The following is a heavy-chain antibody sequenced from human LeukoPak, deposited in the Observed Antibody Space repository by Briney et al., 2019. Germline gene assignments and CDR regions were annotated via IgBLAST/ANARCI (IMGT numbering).Heavy chain of an antibody. D-gene: IGHD1-26*01. Sequence: ASVKVSCKASGYTFTSYDINWVRQATGQGLEWMGWMNPNSGNTGYAQKFQGRVTMTRNTSISTAYMELSSLRSEDTAVYYCARVLSGSYLRDRYFDLWGRGTLVTVSS. J-gene: IGHJ2*01. V-gene: IGHV1-8*01. CDR2: MNPNSGNT. CDR3: ARVLSGSYLRDRYFDL. CDR1: GYTFTSYD.